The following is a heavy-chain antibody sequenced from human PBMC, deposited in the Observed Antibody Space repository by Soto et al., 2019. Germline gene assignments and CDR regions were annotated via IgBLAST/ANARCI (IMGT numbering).Heavy chain of an antibody. Sequence: SETLSLTCTVSGGSISRYYWSWIRQPPGKGLEWIGYIYYSGSTNYNPSLKSRVTISVDTSKNQFSLKLSSVTAADTAVYYCARYSVTKYYFDYWGQGTLVTVSS. CDR3: ARYSVTKYYFDY. CDR2: IYYSGST. D-gene: IGHD4-17*01. J-gene: IGHJ4*02. CDR1: GGSISRYY. V-gene: IGHV4-59*08.